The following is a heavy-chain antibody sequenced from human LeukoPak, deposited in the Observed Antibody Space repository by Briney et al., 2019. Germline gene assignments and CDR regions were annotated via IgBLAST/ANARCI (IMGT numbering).Heavy chain of an antibody. Sequence: GESLRLSCAASGFIFKTYSMDWVRQAPGKGLEWVSSISTSNGYIYYADSVKGRFTISRDNAKNLLFLQMNSLRAEDTAVYYCARGATTLQREDAFDIWGQGTMVTVSS. V-gene: IGHV3-21*01. D-gene: IGHD5-24*01. CDR1: GFIFKTYS. CDR3: ARGATTLQREDAFDI. J-gene: IGHJ3*02. CDR2: ISTSNGYI.